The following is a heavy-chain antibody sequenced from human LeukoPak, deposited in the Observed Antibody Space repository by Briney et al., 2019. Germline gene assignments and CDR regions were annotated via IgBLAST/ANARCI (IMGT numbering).Heavy chain of an antibody. D-gene: IGHD4-17*01. J-gene: IGHJ3*02. CDR3: ARGGYGDYELIGAFDI. CDR1: GGTFNSYA. Sequence: GASVKVSCKASGGTFNSYAISWVRQAPGQGLGWMGGIIPIFGTANYAQKFQGRVTITTDESTSTAYMELSSLRSEDTAVYYCARGGYGDYELIGAFDIWGQGTMVTVSS. CDR2: IIPIFGTA. V-gene: IGHV1-69*05.